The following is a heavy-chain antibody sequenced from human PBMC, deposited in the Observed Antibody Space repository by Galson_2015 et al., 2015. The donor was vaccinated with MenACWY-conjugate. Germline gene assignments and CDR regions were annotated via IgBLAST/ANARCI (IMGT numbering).Heavy chain of an antibody. Sequence: QSGAEVKKPGESLRISCRGSGYNFRKYWIGWVRLMPGKGLEWMGLIWPGDSSTRYNPSFQGQVTMSADKSTSTAYLEWGSLKASDTAMYYCARHGLSAWSTWFDPWGQGTLVTVSS. J-gene: IGHJ5*02. D-gene: IGHD2-8*02. CDR1: GYNFRKYW. V-gene: IGHV5-51*01. CDR3: ARHGLSAWSTWFDP. CDR2: IWPGDSST.